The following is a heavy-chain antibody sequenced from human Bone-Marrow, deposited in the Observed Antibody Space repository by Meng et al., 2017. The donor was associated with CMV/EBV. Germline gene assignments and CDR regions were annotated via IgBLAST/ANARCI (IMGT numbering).Heavy chain of an antibody. CDR1: GFAFSSYW. V-gene: IGHV3-7*03. D-gene: IGHD6-25*01. CDR3: ARELPATWDPFDY. J-gene: IGHJ4*02. Sequence: LSLTCAASGFAFSSYWMSWVRQAPGKGLEWVANIKQDGSGKYYVDSVKGRFTISRDNAKSSLYLDMTSLRVDDTALYYCARELPATWDPFDYWGRGTLVTVSS. CDR2: IKQDGSGK.